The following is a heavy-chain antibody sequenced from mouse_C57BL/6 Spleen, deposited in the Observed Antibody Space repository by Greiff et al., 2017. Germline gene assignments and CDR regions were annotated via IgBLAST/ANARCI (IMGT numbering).Heavy chain of an antibody. CDR2: INPGSGGT. Sequence: QVQLQQSGAELVRPGTSVKVSCKASGYAFTNYLIEWVKQRPGQGLEWIGVINPGSGGTTYNEKFKGKATLTADKSSSTAYMQLSSLTSEDAAVYFCARSEGAMDYWGQGTSVTVSS. CDR1: GYAFTNYL. V-gene: IGHV1-54*01. CDR3: ARSEGAMDY. J-gene: IGHJ4*01.